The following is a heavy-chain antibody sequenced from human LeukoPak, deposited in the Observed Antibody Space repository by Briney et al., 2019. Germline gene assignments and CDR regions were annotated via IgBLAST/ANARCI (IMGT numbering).Heavy chain of an antibody. V-gene: IGHV3-48*01. CDR3: ARKGSSSGYPFDY. D-gene: IGHD3-22*01. J-gene: IGHJ4*02. CDR1: GFSFRIYR. CDR2: SSSDSSIM. Sequence: GGTQGLLCAASGFSFRIYRMLWVRQPPGKGMDWVLYSSSDSSIMNHADAVKGRFAISRDNAKNALYLQMNSLRAEDTAVYHCARKGSSSGYPFDYWGQGTLVTVSS.